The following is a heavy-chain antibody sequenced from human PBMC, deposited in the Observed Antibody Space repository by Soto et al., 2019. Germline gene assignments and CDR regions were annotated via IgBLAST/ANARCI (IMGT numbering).Heavy chain of an antibody. Sequence: QVQVVQSGVEVRRPGSSVKVSCKASGDTFKNCVISWVRQAPGQGLEWMGGIIPLFGTTDFAQRFQGRLTITTDESTTTAYMDLRRLRSEDTATYYCAAELGFGKLAVVWGQGTTVIVSS. CDR3: AAELGFGKLAVV. J-gene: IGHJ6*02. V-gene: IGHV1-69*01. D-gene: IGHD7-27*01. CDR1: GDTFKNCV. CDR2: IIPLFGTT.